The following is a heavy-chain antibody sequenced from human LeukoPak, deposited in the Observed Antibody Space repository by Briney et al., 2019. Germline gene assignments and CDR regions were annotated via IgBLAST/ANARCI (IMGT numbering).Heavy chain of an antibody. D-gene: IGHD3-22*01. CDR2: IYTSGST. J-gene: IGHJ4*02. V-gene: IGHV4-4*07. Sequence: KTSETLSLTCTVSGGSISSYYSSWIRQPAGKGLEWIGRIYTSGSTNYNPSLKSRVTMSVDTSKNQFSPKLSSVTAADTAVYYCARSAYYYDSSGYYRLFDYWGQGTLVTVSS. CDR1: GGSISSYY. CDR3: ARSAYYYDSSGYYRLFDY.